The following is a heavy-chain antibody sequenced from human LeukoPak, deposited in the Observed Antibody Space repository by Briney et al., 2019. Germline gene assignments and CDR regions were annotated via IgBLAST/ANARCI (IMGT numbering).Heavy chain of an antibody. Sequence: GGSLRLSCAASGFTFSSYAMSWVRQAPGKGLEWVSAISGSGGSTYYADSVKGRFTISRDNSKNTLYLQMNSLRAEDTAVYYCAKGVGYCSGGSCSNHFDYWGQGTLVTVSS. CDR3: AKGVGYCSGGSCSNHFDY. V-gene: IGHV3-23*01. CDR1: GFTFSSYA. CDR2: ISGSGGST. D-gene: IGHD2-15*01. J-gene: IGHJ4*02.